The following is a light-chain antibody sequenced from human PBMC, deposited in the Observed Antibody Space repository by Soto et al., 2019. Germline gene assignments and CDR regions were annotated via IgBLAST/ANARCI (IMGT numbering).Light chain of an antibody. CDR3: QQYHRSPVT. CDR2: KAS. Sequence: DSVTITCRASHSINSWLAWYQQKPGNAPNLLIYKASNLESGAPSRFSGSGSGTEFTLTISSLQPDDFATYYCQQYHRSPVTFGEGTKVEI. V-gene: IGKV1-5*03. CDR1: HSINSW. J-gene: IGKJ4*01.